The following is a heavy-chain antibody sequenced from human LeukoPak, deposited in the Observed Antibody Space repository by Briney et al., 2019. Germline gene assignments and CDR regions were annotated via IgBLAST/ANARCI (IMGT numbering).Heavy chain of an antibody. D-gene: IGHD3-22*01. CDR1: GGSFSGYY. CDR3: ARGGRRRGDYYDSSGYYRYHNWFDP. V-gene: IGHV4-34*01. Sequence: SETLSLTCAVYGGSFSGYYWSWIRQPPGKGLEWIGEINHSGSTNYNPSLKSRVTILVDTSKNQFSLKLSSVTAADTAVYYCARGGRRRGDYYDSSGYYRYHNWFDPWGQGTLVTVSS. J-gene: IGHJ5*02. CDR2: INHSGST.